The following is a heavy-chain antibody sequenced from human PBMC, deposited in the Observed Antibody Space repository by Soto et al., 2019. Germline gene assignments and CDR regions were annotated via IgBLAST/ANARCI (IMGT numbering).Heavy chain of an antibody. CDR2: IYWDDDK. J-gene: IGHJ4*02. CDR1: GFSLSTSGVG. CDR3: AHWKSGICFDY. V-gene: IGHV2-5*02. Sequence: QITLKESGPTLVKPTQTLTLTCTFSGFSLSTSGVGVGWIRQPPGKALECLALIYWDDDKRYSPSLKSRLTNTXXTSKNQVVLTMTNMDPVDTATYYCAHWKSGICFDYWGQGTLVTVSS. D-gene: IGHD1-1*01.